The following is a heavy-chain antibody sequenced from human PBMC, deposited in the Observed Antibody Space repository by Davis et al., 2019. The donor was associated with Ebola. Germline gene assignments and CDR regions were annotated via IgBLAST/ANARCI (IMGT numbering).Heavy chain of an antibody. CDR3: ATSPGYNHGFDD. Sequence: ASVKVSCKASGYTFIGYYMHWVRQAPGQGLEWMGIINPSGGSASHAQKFQGRVTLTRDTSTDTAYMELRSLSSEDTAVYYCATSPGYNHGFDDWGQGTLVTVSS. J-gene: IGHJ4*02. CDR2: INPSGGSA. D-gene: IGHD5-18*01. V-gene: IGHV1-46*01. CDR1: GYTFIGYY.